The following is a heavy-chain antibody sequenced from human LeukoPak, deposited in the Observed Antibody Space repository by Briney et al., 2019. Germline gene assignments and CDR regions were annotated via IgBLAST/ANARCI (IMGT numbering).Heavy chain of an antibody. J-gene: IGHJ4*02. CDR2: IYTSGST. D-gene: IGHD1-26*01. CDR1: AGSISSFY. V-gene: IGHV4-4*07. Sequence: SETLSLTCTVYAGSISSFYWGWIRQPAGKGREWIGRIYTSGSTNYNTSLRSGATMSVHTPKNQFSLKLSSVTAADTAVYYCARSSGQYSGSYRFDYWGQGTLVTVSS. CDR3: ARSSGQYSGSYRFDY.